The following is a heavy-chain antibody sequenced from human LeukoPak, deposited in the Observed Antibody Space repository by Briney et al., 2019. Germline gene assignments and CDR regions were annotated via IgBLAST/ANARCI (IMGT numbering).Heavy chain of an antibody. CDR3: ARDNGDSSGWLEFEY. J-gene: IGHJ4*02. CDR2: ISAYNGNT. Sequence: PGASVKVSCKAYGYTFTSYGISWVRQAPGQGLEWMGWISAYNGNTNYAQKLQGRVTMTTDTSTSTAYMELRSLRSDDTAVYYCARDNGDSSGWLEFEYWGQGTLVTVSS. CDR1: GYTFTSYG. D-gene: IGHD6-19*01. V-gene: IGHV1-18*01.